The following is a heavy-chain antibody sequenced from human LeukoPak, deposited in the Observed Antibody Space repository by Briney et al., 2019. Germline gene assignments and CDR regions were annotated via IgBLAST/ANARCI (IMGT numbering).Heavy chain of an antibody. CDR3: ARRDSYFYGSGTYPLFDY. J-gene: IGHJ4*02. V-gene: IGHV4-4*02. CDR1: GGSISSSNW. Sequence: SETLSLTCAVSGGSISSSNWWSWIRQTPGKGLEWIGEVTHSGSTNYNPSLKSRVTISVDTSKNQFSLKLSSVTAADTAVYYCARRDSYFYGSGTYPLFDYWGQGNLVTVSS. D-gene: IGHD3-10*01. CDR2: VTHSGST.